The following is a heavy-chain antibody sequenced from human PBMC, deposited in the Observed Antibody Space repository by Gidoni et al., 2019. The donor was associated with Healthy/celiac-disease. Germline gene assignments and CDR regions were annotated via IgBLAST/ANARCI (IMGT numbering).Heavy chain of an antibody. CDR3: ARGDTSGYLFDY. D-gene: IGHD3-22*01. Sequence: EVQLVESGGGLVQPGGSLRLSCAASGFTVSSNYMSWVRQSPGKGLEWVSVIYSDGSAYYADSVKGRFTIARDNSKNTLYLQMNSLRAEDTAVYYCARGDTSGYLFDYWGQGTLVTVSS. CDR1: GFTVSSNY. CDR2: IYSDGSA. J-gene: IGHJ4*02. V-gene: IGHV3-66*01.